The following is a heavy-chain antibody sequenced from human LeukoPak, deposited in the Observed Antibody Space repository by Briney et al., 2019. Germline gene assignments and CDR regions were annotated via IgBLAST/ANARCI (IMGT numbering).Heavy chain of an antibody. CDR2: MNPNSGNT. Sequence: ASVKVSCKASGYTFTSYDINWVRQATGQGLGWMGWMNPNSGNTGYAQKFQGRVTMTRNTSISTAYMELSSLRSEDTAVYYCARGRRETMIVVVITTGYYYYMDVWGKGTTVTASS. CDR3: ARGRRETMIVVVITTGYYYYMDV. CDR1: GYTFTSYD. V-gene: IGHV1-8*01. D-gene: IGHD3-22*01. J-gene: IGHJ6*03.